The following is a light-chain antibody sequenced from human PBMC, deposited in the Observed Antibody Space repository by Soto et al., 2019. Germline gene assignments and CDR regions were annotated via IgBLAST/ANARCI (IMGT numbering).Light chain of an antibody. CDR2: KAS. CDR1: QSISSW. CDR3: QQYNSYWT. J-gene: IGKJ1*01. V-gene: IGKV1-5*03. Sequence: DIQMTQSPSTLSASVGDRVTITCRASQSISSWLAWYQQKPGKAPKLLIYKASNLESGFPSRFSGSASGTEFNITISSMQPDDFATYYGQQYNSYWTFGQGTKVEIK.